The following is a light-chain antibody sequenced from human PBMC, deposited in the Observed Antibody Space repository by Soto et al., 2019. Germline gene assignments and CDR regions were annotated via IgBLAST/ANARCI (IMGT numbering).Light chain of an antibody. CDR2: DVS. V-gene: IGLV2-14*03. CDR1: SSDVGGYNY. Sequence: ALTQPASVSGSPGQSITISCTGTSSDVGGYNYVSWYQQHPGKAPKFMIYDVSSRPSGVSNRFSGSKSGNTASLTISGLQAEDEADYYCCSYTTSNTRQIVFGTGTKVTVL. CDR3: CSYTTSNTRQIV. J-gene: IGLJ1*01.